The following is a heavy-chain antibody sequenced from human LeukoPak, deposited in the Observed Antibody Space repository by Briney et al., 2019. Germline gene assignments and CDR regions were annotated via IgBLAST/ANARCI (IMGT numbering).Heavy chain of an antibody. D-gene: IGHD1-26*01. CDR2: IYYSGST. Sequence: PSETLSLTCTVSGGSISSSSYYWGWIRQPPGKGLEWIGSIYYSGSTYYNPSLKSRVTISVDTSKNQFSLKLSSVTAADTAVYYCARLRSLSYFDYWGQGTLVTVSS. CDR1: GGSISSSSYY. J-gene: IGHJ4*02. CDR3: ARLRSLSYFDY. V-gene: IGHV4-39*07.